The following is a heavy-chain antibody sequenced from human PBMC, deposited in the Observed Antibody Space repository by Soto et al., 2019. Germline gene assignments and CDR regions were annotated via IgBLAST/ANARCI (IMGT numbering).Heavy chain of an antibody. CDR1: GFSLSTSGVG. V-gene: IGHV2-5*02. J-gene: IGHJ6*02. D-gene: IGHD3-3*01. CDR2: IYWDDDK. Sequence: VSGPTLVNPTQTLTLTCTFSGFSLSTSGVGVGWIRQPPGKALEWLALIYWDDDKRYSPSLKSRLTITKDTSKNQVVLTMTNMDPVDTATYYCAHSRRITIFGVVTYYYYGMDVWGQGTTVTVSS. CDR3: AHSRRITIFGVVTYYYYGMDV.